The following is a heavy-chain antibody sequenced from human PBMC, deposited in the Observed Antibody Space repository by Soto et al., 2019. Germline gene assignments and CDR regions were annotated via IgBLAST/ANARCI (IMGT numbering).Heavy chain of an antibody. D-gene: IGHD5-18*01. Sequence: EVQLLESGGGLVQPGGSLRLSCAASGFTFSNYAMSWLRQPPGQGLEWVSAISGSGDRTYYADSVKGRFTTSRDNSKNTLYLQMNRLSAEDSAVYYCVKERSGHSYADSWGQGTLVTVS. CDR1: GFTFSNYA. CDR3: VKERSGHSYADS. J-gene: IGHJ4*02. V-gene: IGHV3-23*01. CDR2: ISGSGDRT.